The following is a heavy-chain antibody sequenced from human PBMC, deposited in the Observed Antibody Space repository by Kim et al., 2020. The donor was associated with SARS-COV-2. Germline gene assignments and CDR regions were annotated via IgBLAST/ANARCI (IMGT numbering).Heavy chain of an antibody. CDR1: GYIFTSYA. J-gene: IGHJ6*02. D-gene: IGHD3-10*01. V-gene: IGHV7-4-1*02. CDR3: ARGRGRLWFGGLSSYYYGMGV. CDR2: INTNTGNP. Sequence: ASVKVSCKASGYIFTSYAMNWVRQAPGQGLEWMGWINTNTGNPTYAQGFTGRFVFSLDTSVSTAYLQISSLKAEDTAVYYCARGRGRLWFGGLSSYYYGMGVWGQGTTVTVSS.